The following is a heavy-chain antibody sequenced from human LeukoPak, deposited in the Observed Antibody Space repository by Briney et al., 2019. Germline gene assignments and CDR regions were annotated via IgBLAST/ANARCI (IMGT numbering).Heavy chain of an antibody. D-gene: IGHD2-2*01. CDR2: INPSGGST. V-gene: IGHV1-46*02. CDR3: VRGILRYCSSTSCPGDFDY. CDR1: GYSFNSHH. J-gene: IGHJ4*02. Sequence: GASVKVSCKTSGYSFNSHHVHWVRQAPGQGLEWMGIINPSGGSTSYAQKFQGRVTMTRDTSTSTVYMELSSLRSEDTAVYYCVRGILRYCSSTSCPGDFDYWGQGTLVTVSS.